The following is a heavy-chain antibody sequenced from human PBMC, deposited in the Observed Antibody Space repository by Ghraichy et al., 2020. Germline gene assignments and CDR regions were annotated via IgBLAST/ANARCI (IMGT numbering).Heavy chain of an antibody. CDR2: IYHSGST. D-gene: IGHD6-6*01. Sequence: ETLSLTCAVSGYSISNGYYWGWIRQPPGKGLEWIGAIYHSGSTYYNPSLKSRVTMSVDMSKNQFSLKLNSVTAADTAVYYCARQGGSSSPYYYYYMDVWGKGTTVTVSS. CDR1: GYSISNGYY. V-gene: IGHV4-38-2*01. J-gene: IGHJ6*03. CDR3: ARQGGSSSPYYYYYMDV.